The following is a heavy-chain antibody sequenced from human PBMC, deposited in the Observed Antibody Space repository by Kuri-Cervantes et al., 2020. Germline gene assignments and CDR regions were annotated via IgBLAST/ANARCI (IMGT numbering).Heavy chain of an antibody. V-gene: IGHV4-34*01. CDR3: ARDETSVTTSNWYFDL. Sequence: GSLRLSCAVYDGSFSDHYWTWIRQPQGKGLEWIGEINHRGSTKYSPSLKSRVNIPVDTSKSQFSLKLTYVTTADTAMYYCARDETSVTTSNWYFDLWGRGTLVTVSS. D-gene: IGHD4-17*01. CDR2: INHRGST. CDR1: DGSFSDHY. J-gene: IGHJ2*01.